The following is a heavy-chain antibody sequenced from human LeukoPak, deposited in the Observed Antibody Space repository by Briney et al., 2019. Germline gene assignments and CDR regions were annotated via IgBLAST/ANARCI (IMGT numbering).Heavy chain of an antibody. Sequence: SVKVSCKASGDTFSKYAVTWVRQAPGQGLEWMGNIVPVFGTPIYARKFQGRVTITTDESRTTAYMELSSLRSEDTALYYCASRYTTSRHFDWDVGYWGQGTLLTVSS. J-gene: IGHJ4*02. CDR2: IVPVFGTP. D-gene: IGHD3-9*01. CDR3: ASRYTTSRHFDWDVGY. V-gene: IGHV1-69*05. CDR1: GDTFSKYA.